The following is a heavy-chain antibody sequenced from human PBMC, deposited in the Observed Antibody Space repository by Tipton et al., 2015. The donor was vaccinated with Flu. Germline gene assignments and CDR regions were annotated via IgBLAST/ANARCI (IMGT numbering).Heavy chain of an antibody. J-gene: IGHJ3*02. D-gene: IGHD2-21*02. V-gene: IGHV4-34*01. CDR3: ARPDAGMTVTI. CDR2: IDHSGTT. CDR1: GESFSDWH. Sequence: TLSLTCAVYGESFSDWHWTWIRQSPGKGLEWIGEIDHSGTTRYNPSLTSRLAISVDTSKNQFSLRLTSVTAADTAVYYCARPDAGMTVTIWSQGTVVTVSS.